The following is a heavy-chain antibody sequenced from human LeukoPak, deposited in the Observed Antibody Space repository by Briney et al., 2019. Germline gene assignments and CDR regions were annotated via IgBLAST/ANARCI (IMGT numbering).Heavy chain of an antibody. D-gene: IGHD5-12*01. CDR2: IIGSGGST. J-gene: IGHJ4*02. Sequence: GGSLRLSCAASGFTFTSYAMSWVRQAPGKGLEWVSAIIGSGGSTYYADTVKGRFTISRDNSKNTLYLQMNSLRAEDTAVYYCAKVGGYDWKYGDYAYYFDYWGQGTLVTVSS. CDR1: GFTFTSYA. CDR3: AKVGGYDWKYGDYAYYFDY. V-gene: IGHV3-23*01.